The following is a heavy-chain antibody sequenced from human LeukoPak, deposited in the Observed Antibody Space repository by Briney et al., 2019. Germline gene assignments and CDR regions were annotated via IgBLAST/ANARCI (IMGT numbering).Heavy chain of an antibody. Sequence: ASVKVSCKASGYTFTGYYMHWVLQAPGQGLEWMGWINPNSGGTNYAQKFQGRVTMTRDTSISTAYMELSRLRSDDTAVYYCARVGRRSPGWFDPWGQGTLVTVSS. CDR1: GYTFTGYY. D-gene: IGHD3-16*01. CDR3: ARVGRRSPGWFDP. CDR2: INPNSGGT. V-gene: IGHV1-2*02. J-gene: IGHJ5*02.